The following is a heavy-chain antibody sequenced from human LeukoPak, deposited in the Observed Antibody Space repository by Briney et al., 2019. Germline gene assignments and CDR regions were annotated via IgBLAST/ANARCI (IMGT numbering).Heavy chain of an antibody. CDR2: ISGSGDST. D-gene: IGHD1-26*01. V-gene: IGHV3-23*01. J-gene: IGHJ4*02. CDR1: GFTFSSYG. CDR3: GRDLGGRSGY. Sequence: GGSLRLSCAASGFTFSSYGMHWVRQAPGKGLEWVSTISGSGDSTYYADSVKGRFSISRDNAKNTLYLQMNSLRAEDTAVYYCGRDLGGRSGYWGQGTLVTVSS.